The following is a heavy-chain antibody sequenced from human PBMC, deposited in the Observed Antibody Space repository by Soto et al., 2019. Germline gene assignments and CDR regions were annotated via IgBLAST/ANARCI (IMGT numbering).Heavy chain of an antibody. V-gene: IGHV4-30-4*01. CDR2: IYYSGST. J-gene: IGHJ5*02. D-gene: IGHD6-6*01. Sequence: SETLSLTCTVSGGSISSGDYYWSWIRQPPGKGLEWIGYIYYSGSTYYNPSLKSRVTISVDTSKNQFSLKLSSVTAADTAVYYCARSSAARHFQPYNWFDPWGQGTLVTVSS. CDR3: ARSSAARHFQPYNWFDP. CDR1: GGSISSGDYY.